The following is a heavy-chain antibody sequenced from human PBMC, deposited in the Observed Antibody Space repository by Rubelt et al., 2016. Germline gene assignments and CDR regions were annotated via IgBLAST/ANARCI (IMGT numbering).Heavy chain of an antibody. CDR1: GGSFSGYH. D-gene: IGHD3-22*01. CDR3: AREGPIGYYDSSGYYGYFDY. V-gene: IGHV4-34*01. Sequence: QVQLQQWGAGLLKPSETLSLTCAVYGGSFSGYHWSWIRQPPGKGLEWIGEINHSGSTNYNSSLKSRVTISVDTSRNQFSLKLSSVTAAYTAVYYCAREGPIGYYDSSGYYGYFDYWGQGTLVTVSS. CDR2: INHSGST. J-gene: IGHJ4*02.